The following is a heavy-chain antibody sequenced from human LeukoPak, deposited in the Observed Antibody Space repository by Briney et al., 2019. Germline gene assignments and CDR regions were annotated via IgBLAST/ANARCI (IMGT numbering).Heavy chain of an antibody. D-gene: IGHD2-2*02. Sequence: GGSLRLSCAASGFTFSSYSMNWVRQAPGKGLEWVANIKQDGSEKYYVDSVKGRFTISRDNAKNSLYLQMNSLRAEDTAVYYCARDPCSSTSCYSPTYFQHWGQGTLVTVSS. V-gene: IGHV3-7*01. J-gene: IGHJ1*01. CDR2: IKQDGSEK. CDR3: ARDPCSSTSCYSPTYFQH. CDR1: GFTFSSYS.